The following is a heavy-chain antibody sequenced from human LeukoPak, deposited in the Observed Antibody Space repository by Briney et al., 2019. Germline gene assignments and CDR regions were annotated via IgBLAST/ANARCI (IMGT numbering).Heavy chain of an antibody. D-gene: IGHD3-16*02. V-gene: IGHV4-34*01. CDR1: GGSFSGYY. J-gene: IGHJ4*02. Sequence: PSETLSLTCAVYGGSFSGYYWSWIRQPPGKGLEWIGEINHSGNTNYNPSLKSRVTISVDTSKNQFSLKLSSVTAADTAVYYCARGNRYYDYVWGSYRHPLYYFDYWGQGTLVTVSS. CDR2: INHSGNT. CDR3: ARGNRYYDYVWGSYRHPLYYFDY.